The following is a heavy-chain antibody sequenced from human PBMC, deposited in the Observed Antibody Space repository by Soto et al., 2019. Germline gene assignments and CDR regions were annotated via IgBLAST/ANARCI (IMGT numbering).Heavy chain of an antibody. D-gene: IGHD2-2*02. Sequence: GDSLKISCKGSGYSFTSYWISWVRQMPGKGLEWMGIIYPGDSDTRYSPSFQGQVTISADKSISTAYLQWSSLKASDTAMYYCARLGDVVVPAAISTYYYYGMDVWGQGTTVTVSS. CDR2: IYPGDSDT. CDR1: GYSFTSYW. CDR3: ARLGDVVVPAAISTYYYYGMDV. V-gene: IGHV5-51*01. J-gene: IGHJ6*02.